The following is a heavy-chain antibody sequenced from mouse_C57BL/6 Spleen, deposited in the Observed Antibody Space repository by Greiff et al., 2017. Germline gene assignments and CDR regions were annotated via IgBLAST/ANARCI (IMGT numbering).Heavy chain of an antibody. V-gene: IGHV1-55*01. CDR3: ARWPPPYDYDAMDY. Sequence: QVQLQQPGVELVKPGASVKMSCKASGYTFTSYWITWVKQRPGQGLEWIGDIYPGSGSTNYNEKFKSKATLTVDTSSSTAYMQLSSLTSEDSAVYYCARWPPPYDYDAMDYWGQGTSVTVSS. J-gene: IGHJ4*01. CDR1: GYTFTSYW. CDR2: IYPGSGST.